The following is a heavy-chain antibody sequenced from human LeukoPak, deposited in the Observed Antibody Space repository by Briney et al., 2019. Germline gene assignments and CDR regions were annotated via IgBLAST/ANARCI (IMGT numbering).Heavy chain of an antibody. CDR2: ISGNNDNP. D-gene: IGHD2-2*01. CDR3: ARDGTSTDDY. CDR1: GYTFINFG. V-gene: IGHV1-18*01. Sequence: ASVKVSCKASGYTFINFGISWVRQAPGQGLEWMGWISGNNDNPNYGQKFQGRLTVTTDSSTSTAYMELRNLRSDDTAVYYCARDGTSTDDYWGQGALVTVSS. J-gene: IGHJ4*02.